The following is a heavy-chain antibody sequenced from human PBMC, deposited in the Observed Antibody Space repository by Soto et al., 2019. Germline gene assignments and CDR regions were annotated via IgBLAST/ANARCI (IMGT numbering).Heavy chain of an antibody. CDR1: GFTFTSSA. J-gene: IGHJ3*02. CDR3: AAASVNYYGSGTDI. D-gene: IGHD3-10*01. V-gene: IGHV1-58*01. CDR2: IVVGSGNA. Sequence: GASVKVSCKASGFTFTSSAVQWVRQARGQRLEWIGWIVVGSGNANYAQKFQERVTITRDMSTSTAYMELSSLRSEDTAVYYCAAASVNYYGSGTDIWGQGTMVTVSS.